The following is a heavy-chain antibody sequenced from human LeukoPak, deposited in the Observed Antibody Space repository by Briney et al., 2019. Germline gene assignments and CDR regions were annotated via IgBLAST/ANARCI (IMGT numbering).Heavy chain of an antibody. CDR1: EFTFSSYA. V-gene: IGHV3-23*01. J-gene: IGHJ4*02. CDR3: AKTKGYYFDY. Sequence: GGSLRLSCAASEFTFSSYAMSWVRQAPGKGPEWVSVISGSGESTYYADSVKGRFTISRDNSKNTLYLQMNSLRAEDTAVYYCAKTKGYYFDYWGQGTLVTVSS. D-gene: IGHD2-8*01. CDR2: ISGSGEST.